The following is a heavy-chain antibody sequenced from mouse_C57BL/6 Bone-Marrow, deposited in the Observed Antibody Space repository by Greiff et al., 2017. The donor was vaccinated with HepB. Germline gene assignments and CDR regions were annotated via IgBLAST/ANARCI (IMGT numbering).Heavy chain of an antibody. J-gene: IGHJ2*01. D-gene: IGHD3-2*02. Sequence: EVQLQQSGTVLARPGASVKMSCKTSGYTFTSYWMHWVKQRPGQGLEWIGAIYPGNSDTSYNQKFKGKAKLTAVTSASTAYMELSSLTNEDSAVYYCTRPPRQLRLRGVYFDYWGQGTTLTVSS. CDR3: TRPPRQLRLRGVYFDY. CDR2: IYPGNSDT. CDR1: GYTFTSYW. V-gene: IGHV1-5*01.